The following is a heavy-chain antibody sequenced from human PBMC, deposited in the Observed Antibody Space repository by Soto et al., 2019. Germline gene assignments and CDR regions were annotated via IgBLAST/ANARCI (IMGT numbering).Heavy chain of an antibody. V-gene: IGHV4-4*07. CDR1: GVSVTSYT. D-gene: IGHD2-21*02. CDR3: ARDGMPTGDT. Sequence: PSETLSLTCSVSGVSVTSYTLSLVRQPANKGLEWIGRVFSSVSATYNSSLKIRVSISMDTAENRISLKLDSVTAADAGVYFCARDGMPTGDTWGPGTLVNVSS. CDR2: VFSSVSA. J-gene: IGHJ4*02.